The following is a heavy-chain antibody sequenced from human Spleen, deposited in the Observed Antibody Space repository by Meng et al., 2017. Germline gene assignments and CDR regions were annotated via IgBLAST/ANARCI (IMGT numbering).Heavy chain of an antibody. CDR1: GGSISSSNW. D-gene: IGHD4-11*01. Sequence: VELQESGPGLVKPSGTPSLTCAVSGGSISSSNWWSWVRQPPGKGLEWIGEINHSGSTNYNPSLESRATISVDTSQNNLSLKLSSVTAADSAVYYCARGPTTMAHDFDYWGQGTLVTVSS. CDR3: ARGPTTMAHDFDY. V-gene: IGHV4-4*02. CDR2: INHSGST. J-gene: IGHJ4*02.